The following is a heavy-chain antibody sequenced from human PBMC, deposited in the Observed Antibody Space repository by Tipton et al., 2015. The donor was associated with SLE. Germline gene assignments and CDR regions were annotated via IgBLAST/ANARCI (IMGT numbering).Heavy chain of an antibody. CDR1: GGSISSGGYY. J-gene: IGHJ3*02. CDR2: IYYSGST. D-gene: IGHD3-10*01. CDR3: ARRIGEAFEI. V-gene: IGHV4-31*03. Sequence: TLSLTCTVSGGSISSGGYYWSWIRQHPGKGLEWIGCIYYSGSTDYNPSLKSRVTISVDTSKNQFSLKLSSVTAADTAVYYCARRIGEAFEIWGQGTMVSVSS.